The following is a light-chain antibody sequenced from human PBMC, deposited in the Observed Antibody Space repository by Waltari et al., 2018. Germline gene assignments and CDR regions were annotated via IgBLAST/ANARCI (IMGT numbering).Light chain of an antibody. CDR2: GAS. CDR1: QSVGSN. J-gene: IGKJ2*01. Sequence: EIVVTQSPATLSVSPGERATLSPRPSQSVGSNLAWYQQKPGQAPRLLTYGASTRAPGIPTRFSGSGSGTEFTLTISSLQSEDFAVYYCQRYSNWPPEYTFGQGTKLEIK. CDR3: QRYSNWPPEYT. V-gene: IGKV3-15*01.